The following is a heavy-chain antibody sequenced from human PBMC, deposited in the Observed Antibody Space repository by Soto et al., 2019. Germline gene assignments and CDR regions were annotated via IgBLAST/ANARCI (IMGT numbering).Heavy chain of an antibody. CDR3: ARDRLGSGYDLNNWFDP. J-gene: IGHJ5*02. Sequence: QVQLVESGGGVVQPGRSLRLSCAASGFTFSSYGIHWVRQAPGKGLEWVAVIWYDGSNKYYADSVKGRFTISRDNSKNTLYLQMNSLRAEDTAVYYCARDRLGSGYDLNNWFDPWGQGTLVTVSS. CDR2: IWYDGSNK. D-gene: IGHD5-12*01. V-gene: IGHV3-33*01. CDR1: GFTFSSYG.